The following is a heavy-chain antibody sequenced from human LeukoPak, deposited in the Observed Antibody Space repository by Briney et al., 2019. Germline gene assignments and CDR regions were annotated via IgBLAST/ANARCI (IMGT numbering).Heavy chain of an antibody. Sequence: GGSLRLSCAASGFTFSSYSMNWVRQAPGKGLEWVSSISSSSSYIYYADSVKGRFTISRDNAKSSLYLQMNSLRAEDTAVYYCARVDIVVVPAAQDYYYYMDVWGKGTTVTVSS. CDR1: GFTFSSYS. V-gene: IGHV3-21*01. CDR2: ISSSSSYI. CDR3: ARVDIVVVPAAQDYYYYMDV. D-gene: IGHD2-2*01. J-gene: IGHJ6*03.